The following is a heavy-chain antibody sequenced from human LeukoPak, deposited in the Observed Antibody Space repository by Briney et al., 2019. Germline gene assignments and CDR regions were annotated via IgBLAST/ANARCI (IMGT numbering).Heavy chain of an antibody. CDR2: ISGSGGRT. Sequence: PGGSLRLSCAASGFTFSSYAMSWVRQAPGKGLEWVSAISGSGGRTYYADSVKGRFTISRDNSKNTLYLQMNSLRAEDTAVYYCAKTRVYGDFYFDYWGQGTLVTVSS. J-gene: IGHJ4*02. CDR3: AKTRVYGDFYFDY. CDR1: GFTFSSYA. D-gene: IGHD4-17*01. V-gene: IGHV3-23*01.